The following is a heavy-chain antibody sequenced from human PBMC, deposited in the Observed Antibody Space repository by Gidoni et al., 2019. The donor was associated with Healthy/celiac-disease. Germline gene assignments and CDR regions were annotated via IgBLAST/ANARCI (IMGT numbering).Heavy chain of an antibody. V-gene: IGHV4-39*01. J-gene: IGHJ4*02. CDR1: GGSISSSSYY. CDR2: IYYSGST. Sequence: QLQLQESGPGLVQPSETLSLTCTVSGGSISSSSYYWGWIRQPPGKGLEWIGSIYYSGSTDYNPSLKSRVTISVDTSKNQFALKLSSVTAADTAVYYCARHSIIRDRGDYWGQGTLVTVSS. D-gene: IGHD3-16*01. CDR3: ARHSIIRDRGDY.